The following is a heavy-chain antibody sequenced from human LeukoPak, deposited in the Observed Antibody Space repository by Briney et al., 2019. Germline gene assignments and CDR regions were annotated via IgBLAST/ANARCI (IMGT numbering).Heavy chain of an antibody. CDR2: ISGSGGST. V-gene: IGHV3-23*01. Sequence: PGGSLRLSCAASGFTFSSYAMSWVRQAPGKGLEWVSAISGSGGSTYYADSVKGRITISRDNSKNTLYLQMNSLRAEDTAVYYCAKDRIVVVPAAIGVFDYWGQGTLVTVSS. CDR1: GFTFSSYA. CDR3: AKDRIVVVPAAIGVFDY. D-gene: IGHD2-2*01. J-gene: IGHJ4*02.